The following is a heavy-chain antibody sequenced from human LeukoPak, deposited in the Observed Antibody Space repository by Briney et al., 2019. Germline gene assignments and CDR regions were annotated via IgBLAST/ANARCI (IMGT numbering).Heavy chain of an antibody. CDR3: ARATGYYDSSGSPNWFDP. CDR1: GYTFINYG. CDR2: ISAYNGDT. Sequence: VASVKVFCKASGYTFINYGITWVRRAPGQGLEWMGWISAYNGDTNYVQKLQGRVTMTTDTSTNTAYMELRSLISDDTAVYYCARATGYYDSSGSPNWFDPWGQGTLVTVSS. J-gene: IGHJ5*02. D-gene: IGHD3-22*01. V-gene: IGHV1-18*01.